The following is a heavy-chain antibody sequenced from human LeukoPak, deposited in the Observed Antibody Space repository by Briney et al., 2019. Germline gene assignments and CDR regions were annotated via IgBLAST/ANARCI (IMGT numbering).Heavy chain of an antibody. CDR3: ASDLVVTAIGDNWFDP. CDR1: GFTFNNYN. CDR2: ITSSGTYI. D-gene: IGHD2-21*02. Sequence: PGGSLRLSCATSGFTFNNYNMNWVRQAPGRALEWVSSITSSGTYIFYADSVKGRFTISRDNAKNSLYLQMNSLGPEDTAVYYCASDLVVTAIGDNWFDPWGQGTLITVSS. V-gene: IGHV3-21*01. J-gene: IGHJ5*02.